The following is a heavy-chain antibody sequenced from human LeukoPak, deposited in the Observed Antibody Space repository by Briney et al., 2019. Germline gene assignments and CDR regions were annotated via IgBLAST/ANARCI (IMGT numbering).Heavy chain of an antibody. J-gene: IGHJ5*02. CDR2: IYYSGRF. D-gene: IGHD3-22*01. CDR1: GGSVSSGSYY. CDR3: ARIPRPIYDSSGYDSNWFDP. V-gene: IGHV4-61*01. Sequence: SEPLSLTCTVSGGSVSSGSYYWSWIRQPPGKGLEWIGYIYYSGRFNYNPSLKSRVTISTDTSKNQFSLKLSSVAAADTAVYYCARIPRPIYDSSGYDSNWFDPWGQGTLVTVRS.